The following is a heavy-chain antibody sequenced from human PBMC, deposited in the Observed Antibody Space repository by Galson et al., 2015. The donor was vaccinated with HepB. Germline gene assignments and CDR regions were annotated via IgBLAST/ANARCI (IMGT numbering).Heavy chain of an antibody. D-gene: IGHD2-2*01. CDR2: LTGSGGST. CDR1: GFTFSIYP. J-gene: IGHJ4*02. Sequence: SLRLSCAASGFTFSIYPMTWVRQAPGKGLEWVSTLTGSGGSTYYADSVKGRFTISRDNSKNTLYLQMNSLRAEDTAIYYCAKAQQSIVVVPAAVDYWGQGTLVTVSS. V-gene: IGHV3-23*01. CDR3: AKAQQSIVVVPAAVDY.